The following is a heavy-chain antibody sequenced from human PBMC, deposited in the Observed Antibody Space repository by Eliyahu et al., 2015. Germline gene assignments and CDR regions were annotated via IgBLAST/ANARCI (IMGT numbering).Heavy chain of an antibody. CDR2: ISAYNGNT. V-gene: IGHV1-18*04. CDR3: ARDLPWLVLSGALFDY. Sequence: QVQLVQSGAEVKKPGASVKVSCKASGYXFTXXGISWVRQAPGQGLEWMGWISAYNGNTNYAQKLQGRVTMTTDTSTSTAYMELRSLRSDDTAVYYCARDLPWLVLSGALFDYWGQGTLVTVSS. D-gene: IGHD6-19*01. J-gene: IGHJ4*02. CDR1: GYXFTXXG.